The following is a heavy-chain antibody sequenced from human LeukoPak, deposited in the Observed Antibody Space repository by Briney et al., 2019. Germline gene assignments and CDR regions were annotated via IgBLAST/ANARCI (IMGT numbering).Heavy chain of an antibody. CDR2: INPNSGGT. Sequence: ASVKVSCKAAGYTFTGYYLHWVRQAPGQGLEWMGWINPNSGGTIYAQNFQGGVTLTRDTSISTAYMELSRLRSDDTAVYYCARSRGRTSIFGIIITDFNYWGQGTLVTVSS. CDR3: ARSRGRTSIFGIIITDFNY. D-gene: IGHD3-3*01. V-gene: IGHV1-2*02. CDR1: GYTFTGYY. J-gene: IGHJ4*02.